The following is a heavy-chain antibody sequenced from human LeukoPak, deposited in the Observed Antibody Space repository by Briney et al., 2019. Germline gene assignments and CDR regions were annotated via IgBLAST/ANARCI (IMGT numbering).Heavy chain of an antibody. Sequence: GGSLRLSCAASGFTFSSYWMSWVRQAPGKGLEWVANIKQDGSEKYYVDSVKGRFTISRDNAKNSLYLQMNSLRAEDTAVYYCASLYGDYLGLSRDYGGQGTLVTVSS. J-gene: IGHJ4*02. V-gene: IGHV3-7*01. D-gene: IGHD4-17*01. CDR2: IKQDGSEK. CDR1: GFTFSSYW. CDR3: ASLYGDYLGLSRDY.